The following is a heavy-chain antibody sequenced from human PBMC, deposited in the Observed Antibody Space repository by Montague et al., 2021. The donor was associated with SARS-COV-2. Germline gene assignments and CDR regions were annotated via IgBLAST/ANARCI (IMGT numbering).Heavy chain of an antibody. Sequence: SETLSLTCTVSGGSISSSNYYWDWIRQPPGKGLEWIGSIYDSGSTYYNPSLKSRVIISVDTSKNHFSLKLSSVTAADTAVYYCARRGRKLLPVATTIGGFDIWGRWTMVTVSS. CDR2: IYDSGST. CDR3: ARRGRKLLPVATTIGGFDI. V-gene: IGHV4-39*02. CDR1: GGSISSSNYY. D-gene: IGHD5-12*01. J-gene: IGHJ3*02.